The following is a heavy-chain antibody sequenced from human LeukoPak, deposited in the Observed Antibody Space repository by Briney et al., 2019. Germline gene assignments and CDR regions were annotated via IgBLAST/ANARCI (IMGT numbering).Heavy chain of an antibody. CDR1: GFTFSSFW. Sequence: HPGGSLRLSCTASGFTFSSFWVHWVRQAPGKGPVWVSRIDSDGSSTTYADSVKGRFTISRDNAKNTLYLQMNSLRAEDTAVYYCARDNYGAYDYWGQGTLVTVSS. V-gene: IGHV3-74*01. CDR2: IDSDGSST. D-gene: IGHD4-17*01. CDR3: ARDNYGAYDY. J-gene: IGHJ4*02.